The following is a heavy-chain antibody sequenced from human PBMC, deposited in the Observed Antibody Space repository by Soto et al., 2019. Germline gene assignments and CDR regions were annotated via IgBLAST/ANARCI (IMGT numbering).Heavy chain of an antibody. Sequence: PSETLSLTCAVSGVSISSGNWWTWVRQTPQRGLEYIGEIFHDGTANYNPSFESRVAISVDTSKSQFSLNVTSVTAADTAVYFCARGRYCLTGRCFPNWFDSWGQGALVTVSS. CDR3: ARGRYCLTGRCFPNWFDS. CDR2: IFHDGTA. V-gene: IGHV4-4*02. J-gene: IGHJ5*01. CDR1: GVSISSGNW. D-gene: IGHD7-27*01.